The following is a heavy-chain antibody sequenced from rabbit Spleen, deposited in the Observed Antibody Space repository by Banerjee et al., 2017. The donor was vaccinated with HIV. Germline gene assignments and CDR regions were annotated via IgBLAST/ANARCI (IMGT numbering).Heavy chain of an antibody. J-gene: IGHJ4*01. CDR2: INTATGKG. CDR3: ARSGYSGTTVYVLPFYFNL. Sequence: QEQLVESGGGLVQPGASLTLTCTASGFDFSNYNFMCWVRQAPGKGLEWIACINTATGKGVYATWAKGRFTISKTSTTVTLQMTSLTAADTATYFCARSGYSGTTVYVLPFYFNLWGPGTLVTVS. D-gene: IGHD1-1*01. CDR1: GFDFSNYNF. V-gene: IGHV1S45*01.